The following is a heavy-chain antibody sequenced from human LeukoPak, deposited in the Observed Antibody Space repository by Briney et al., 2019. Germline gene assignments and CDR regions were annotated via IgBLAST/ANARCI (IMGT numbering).Heavy chain of an antibody. D-gene: IGHD2-21*02. Sequence: PGGSLRLSCAASGFTVSSNYMSWVRQAPGKGLEWVSVIYSGGSTYYADSVKGRFTISRDNSKNTLYLQMNSLRAEDTAVYYCARASCGGDCPYYYYGMDVWGQGTTVTVSS. J-gene: IGHJ6*02. CDR2: IYSGGST. V-gene: IGHV3-53*01. CDR1: GFTVSSNY. CDR3: ARASCGGDCPYYYYGMDV.